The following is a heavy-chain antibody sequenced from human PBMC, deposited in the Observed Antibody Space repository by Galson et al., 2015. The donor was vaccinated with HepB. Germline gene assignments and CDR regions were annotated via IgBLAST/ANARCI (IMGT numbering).Heavy chain of an antibody. V-gene: IGHV3-72*01. CDR1: GFTFSDHY. CDR3: ARLSHYGSGSYQYFDY. CDR2: ARNKAYNYIT. D-gene: IGHD3-10*01. Sequence: SLRLYCAASGFTFSDHYIDWVRQAPGQGLEWVGRARNKAYNYITQYAASVKDRFSISRDDSKNSVYLQMNSLKTEDTAVYYCARLSHYGSGSYQYFDYWGQGTLVTVSS. J-gene: IGHJ4*02.